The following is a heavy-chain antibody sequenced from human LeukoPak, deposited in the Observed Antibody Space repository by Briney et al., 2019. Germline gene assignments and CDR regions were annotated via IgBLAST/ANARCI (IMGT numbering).Heavy chain of an antibody. J-gene: IGHJ4*02. CDR2: ADYDGSDT. V-gene: IGHV3-74*01. CDR1: GFTFSRYW. D-gene: IGHD6-13*01. CDR3: ATLAAAGTNY. Sequence: GGSLRLSSAASGFTFSRYWMHWVRAAPGKGLVWVSRADYDGSDTSYADSVRGRFTISRDNAKNTLYLQMNSLSAEDTAVYYCATLAAAGTNYWGQGTLVTVSS.